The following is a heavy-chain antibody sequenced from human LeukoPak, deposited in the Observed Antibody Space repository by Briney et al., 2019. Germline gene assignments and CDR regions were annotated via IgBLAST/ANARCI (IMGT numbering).Heavy chain of an antibody. CDR2: IRQDGNEQ. D-gene: IGHD6-19*01. CDR3: ARAPYSGGWYLRY. CDR1: GFTFSSYW. V-gene: IGHV3-7*01. J-gene: IGHJ4*02. Sequence: GGSLRPSCAASGFTFSSYWMTCVRQAPGKGLEWVANIRQDGNEQYYMDSVKGRFTISRDNAKNSLFLQMNGLTAEDTAVYYCARAPYSGGWYLRYWGQGTLVTVSS.